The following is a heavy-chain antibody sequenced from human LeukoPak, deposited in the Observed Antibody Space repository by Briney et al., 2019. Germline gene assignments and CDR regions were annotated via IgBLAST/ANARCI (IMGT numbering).Heavy chain of an antibody. J-gene: IGHJ4*02. Sequence: ASVKVSCKASGYTFTSYGISWVRQAPGQGLEWMGWISAYNGNTNYAQKLQGRVTTTTDTSTSTAYMELRSLRSDDTAVYYCARDSPPPYGDYVMLDYWGQGTLVTVSS. CDR1: GYTFTSYG. V-gene: IGHV1-18*04. CDR3: ARDSPPPYGDYVMLDY. D-gene: IGHD4-17*01. CDR2: ISAYNGNT.